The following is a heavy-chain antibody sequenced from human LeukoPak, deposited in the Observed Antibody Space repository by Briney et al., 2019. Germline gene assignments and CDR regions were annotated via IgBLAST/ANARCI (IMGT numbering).Heavy chain of an antibody. CDR1: GGSLSSGGYY. CDR2: IYHSGST. CDR3: ARAPGISAPWVD. Sequence: PSQTLSLTCTVSGGSLSSGGYYWSWIRQPPGKVQEWIGYIYHSGSTYYNPSLKSRVTISVDRSKNQFSLRLSSVTAADTAVYDCARAPGISAPWVDWGQGTLVTVSS. D-gene: IGHD6-13*01. J-gene: IGHJ4*02. V-gene: IGHV4-30-2*01.